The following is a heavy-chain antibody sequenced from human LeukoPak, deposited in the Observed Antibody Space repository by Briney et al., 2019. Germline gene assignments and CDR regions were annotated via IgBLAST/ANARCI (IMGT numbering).Heavy chain of an antibody. CDR1: GGSISSYY. V-gene: IGHV4-59*08. CDR3: ARFHRGVSGSYEIDY. J-gene: IGHJ4*02. D-gene: IGHD1-26*01. CDR2: IYYSGST. Sequence: KSSETLSLTCTVSGGSISSYYWSWIRQPPGKGLEWIGYIYYSGSTNYNPSLKSRVTISVDTSKNQFSLKLSSVTAADTAVYYCARFHRGVSGSYEIDYWGQGALVTVSS.